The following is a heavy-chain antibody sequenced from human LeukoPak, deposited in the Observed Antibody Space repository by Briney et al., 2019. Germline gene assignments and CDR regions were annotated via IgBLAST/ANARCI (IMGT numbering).Heavy chain of an antibody. Sequence: GGSLRLSCAASEFTFSSYSINWVRQAPEKGLEWVSYISTSGLHIYYADSVKGRFTISRDNVKNSLFLQMNSLRAEDTAVYYCAREVPTNNWFDPWGQGTLVTVSS. CDR1: EFTFSSYS. CDR3: AREVPTNNWFDP. J-gene: IGHJ5*02. D-gene: IGHD4-11*01. CDR2: ISTSGLHI. V-gene: IGHV3-21*01.